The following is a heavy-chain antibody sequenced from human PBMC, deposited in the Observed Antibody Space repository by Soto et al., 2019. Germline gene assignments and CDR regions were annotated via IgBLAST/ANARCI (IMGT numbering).Heavy chain of an antibody. V-gene: IGHV1-18*01. CDR3: ARHNSQWPKWFDP. CDR1: GYTFTSYG. D-gene: IGHD1-1*01. Sequence: QVQQVQSGAEVKRPGASAKVSCKASGYTFTSYGFSWVRQAPGQGLEWMGWISVYDGSTNYAQKFQGRVTMTTDTSTSTAYMELKSLRSDDTAVYYCARHNSQWPKWFDPWGQGTLVTVSS. J-gene: IGHJ5*02. CDR2: ISVYDGST.